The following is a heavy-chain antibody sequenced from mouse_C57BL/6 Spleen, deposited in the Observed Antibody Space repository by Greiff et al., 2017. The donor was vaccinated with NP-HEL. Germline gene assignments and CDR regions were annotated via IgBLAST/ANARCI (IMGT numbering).Heavy chain of an antibody. J-gene: IGHJ4*01. V-gene: IGHV5-4*03. Sequence: EVKLQESGGGLVKPGGSLKLSCAASGFTFSSYAMSWVRQTPEKRLEWVATISDGGSYTYYPDNVKGRFTISRDNAKNNLYLQMSHLKSEDTAMYYCARGDYYGSREDYAMDYWGQGTSVTVSS. CDR3: ARGDYYGSREDYAMDY. CDR1: GFTFSSYA. CDR2: ISDGGSYT. D-gene: IGHD1-1*01.